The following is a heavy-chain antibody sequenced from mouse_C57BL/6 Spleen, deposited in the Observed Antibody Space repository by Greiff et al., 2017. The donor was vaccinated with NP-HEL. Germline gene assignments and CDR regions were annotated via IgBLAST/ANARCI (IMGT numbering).Heavy chain of an antibody. CDR3: ARRDLLWGMDY. V-gene: IGHV1-63*01. CDR1: GYTFTNYW. D-gene: IGHD6-1*01. J-gene: IGHJ4*01. CDR2: IYPGGGYT. Sequence: VQLQQSGAELVRPGPSVKMSCKASGYTFTNYWIGWAKQRPGHGLEWIGDIYPGGGYTNYNEKFKGKATLTADKSSSTAYMQFSSLTSEDSAIYYCARRDLLWGMDYWGQGTSVTVSS.